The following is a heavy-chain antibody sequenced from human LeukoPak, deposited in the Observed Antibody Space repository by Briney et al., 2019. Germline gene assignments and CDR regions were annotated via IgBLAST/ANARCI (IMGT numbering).Heavy chain of an antibody. CDR3: TTADGYSYGYGIDY. CDR1: GFTFSNAW. V-gene: IGHV3-15*01. CDR2: IKSKTDGGTT. Sequence: GGSLRLSCAASGFTFSNAWMSWVRQAPGKGLEWVGRIKSKTDGGTTDYAAPVKGRFTISRDDSKNTLYLQMNSPKTEDTAVYYCTTADGYSYGYGIDYWGQGTLVTVSS. D-gene: IGHD5-18*01. J-gene: IGHJ4*02.